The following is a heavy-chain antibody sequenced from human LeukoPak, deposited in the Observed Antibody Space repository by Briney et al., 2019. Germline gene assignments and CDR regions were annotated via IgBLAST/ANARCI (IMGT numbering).Heavy chain of an antibody. Sequence: SETLSLTCAVYGGSFSGYYWSWIRQPPGKGLEWIGEINHSGSTNYNPSLKSRVTISVDTSKNQFSLKLSSVTAADTAVYYCASEVVAATPDYCGQGTLVTVSS. CDR3: ASEVVAATPDY. D-gene: IGHD2-15*01. CDR1: GGSFSGYY. CDR2: INHSGST. J-gene: IGHJ4*02. V-gene: IGHV4-34*01.